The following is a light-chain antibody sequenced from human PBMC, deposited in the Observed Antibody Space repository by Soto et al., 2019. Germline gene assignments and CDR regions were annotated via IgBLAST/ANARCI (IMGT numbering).Light chain of an antibody. CDR2: DVS. Sequence: QSALTQPRSVSGSPGQSVTISCTGTSSDVGGYNYVSWYQQHPGKAPKLMIYDVSQRPSGVPDRFSGSKPGNTASLTISGLHAEDEADYYCCSYAGSHFLFGGGTKLTVL. V-gene: IGLV2-11*01. J-gene: IGLJ2*01. CDR3: CSYAGSHFL. CDR1: SSDVGGYNY.